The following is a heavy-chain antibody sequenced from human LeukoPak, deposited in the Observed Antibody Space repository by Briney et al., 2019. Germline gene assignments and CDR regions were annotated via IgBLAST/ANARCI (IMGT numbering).Heavy chain of an antibody. CDR3: ARVRYYGSGSYPFFDY. V-gene: IGHV1-2*02. J-gene: IGHJ4*02. D-gene: IGHD3-10*01. CDR1: GYTFTGYY. CDR2: INPNSGGT. Sequence: ASVKVSCKSSGYTFTGYYMHWVRQAPGQGLEWMGWINPNSGGTNYAQKFQGRVTMTRDTSISTAYMELSRLRSDDTAVYYCARVRYYGSGSYPFFDYWGQGTLVTVSS.